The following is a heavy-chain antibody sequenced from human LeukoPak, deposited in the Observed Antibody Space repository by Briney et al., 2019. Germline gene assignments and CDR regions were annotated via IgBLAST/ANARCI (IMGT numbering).Heavy chain of an antibody. Sequence: SETLSLTCTVSGGSISSYYWSWIRQPPGKGLEWIGYIYYRGSTNYNPSLKSRVTISVDTSKNQFSLKLSSVTAADTAVYYCARSYCASTSCYDEYFQHWGQGTLVTVSS. CDR2: IYYRGST. J-gene: IGHJ1*01. V-gene: IGHV4-59*08. CDR1: GGSISSYY. CDR3: ARSYCASTSCYDEYFQH. D-gene: IGHD2-2*01.